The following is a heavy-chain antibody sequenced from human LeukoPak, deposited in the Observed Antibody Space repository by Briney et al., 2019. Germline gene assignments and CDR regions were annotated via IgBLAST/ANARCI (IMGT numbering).Heavy chain of an antibody. D-gene: IGHD3-22*01. V-gene: IGHV3-20*01. CDR2: INWNGGST. J-gene: IGHJ4*02. Sequence: GGSLRLSCADSGFTFDDYGMSWVRQAPGKGLGWVSGINWNGGSTGYADSVKGRFTTSRDDAKNSLYLQMNSLRAEDTALYHCARTFPYYDSSGYYSPYFDYWGQGTLVTVSS. CDR3: ARTFPYYDSSGYYSPYFDY. CDR1: GFTFDDYG.